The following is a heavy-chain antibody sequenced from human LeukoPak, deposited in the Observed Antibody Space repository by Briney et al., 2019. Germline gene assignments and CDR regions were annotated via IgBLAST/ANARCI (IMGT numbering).Heavy chain of an antibody. CDR2: INPNSGGT. J-gene: IGHJ4*02. CDR3: ARGDSSGYYLLDY. V-gene: IGHV1-2*02. D-gene: IGHD3-22*01. CDR1: GYTFTGYY. Sequence: ASVKVSCKASGYTFTGYYMHWVRQAPGQGLEWMGWINPNSGGTNYAQKFQGRVTMTRDTSISTAYVELSRLRSDDTAVYYCARGDSSGYYLLDYWGQGTLVTVSS.